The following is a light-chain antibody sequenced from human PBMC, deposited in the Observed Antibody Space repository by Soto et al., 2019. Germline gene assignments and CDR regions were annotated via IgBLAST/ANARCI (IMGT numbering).Light chain of an antibody. J-gene: IGKJ1*01. V-gene: IGKV1-5*03. CDR2: KAS. Sequence: DIQMTQSPSSVSASVGDRVTITCRAAQGITSWLGWYQQKPGKAPKLLIYKASSLESGVPSRFSGSGSGTDFTLTISSLQAEDFATYYCQQHNSFSITFGQGTKVDIK. CDR3: QQHNSFSIT. CDR1: QGITSW.